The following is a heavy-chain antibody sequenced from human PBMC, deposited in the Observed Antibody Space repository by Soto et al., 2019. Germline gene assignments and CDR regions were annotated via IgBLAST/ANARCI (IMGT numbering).Heavy chain of an antibody. V-gene: IGHV3-23*01. Sequence: EVQLLESGGGLVQPGGSLRLSCAASGFTFSSYAMSWVRQAPGKGLEWVSAISGSGGSTYYADSVKGRFTISRDNSKNTLYLQMNSLRAEDTAVYYCANTPAAIPNYYYGMDVWGQGTTVTVSS. CDR3: ANTPAAIPNYYYGMDV. J-gene: IGHJ6*02. D-gene: IGHD2-2*02. CDR2: ISGSGGST. CDR1: GFTFSSYA.